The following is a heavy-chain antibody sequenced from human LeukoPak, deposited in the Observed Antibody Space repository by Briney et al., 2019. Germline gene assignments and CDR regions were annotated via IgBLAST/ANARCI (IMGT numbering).Heavy chain of an antibody. CDR3: ASQLTDYYDSSGYIKT. J-gene: IGHJ5*02. CDR1: GGSVSSHTYY. V-gene: IGHV4-61*01. Sequence: SETLSLTCTVSGGSVSSHTYYWGWIRQPPGKGLEWIGYIYYSGSTNYNPSLKSRVTISVDTSKNQFSLKLSSVTAADTAVYYCASQLTDYYDSSGYIKTWGQGTLVTVSS. CDR2: IYYSGST. D-gene: IGHD3-22*01.